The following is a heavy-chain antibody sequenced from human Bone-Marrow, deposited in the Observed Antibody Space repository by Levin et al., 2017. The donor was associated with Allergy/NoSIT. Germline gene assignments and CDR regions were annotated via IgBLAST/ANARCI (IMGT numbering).Heavy chain of an antibody. CDR2: ISSDKSKK. V-gene: IGHV3-30-3*01. CDR1: GFTFTGYT. D-gene: IGHD2-15*01. Sequence: PPGGSLRLSCAASGFTFTGYTMHWVRQAPGKGLEWVALISSDKSKKYYADSVRGRFTITRDNSKNTVDLQMNSLTLEDTAIYYCVRDDIGRGPTFDYWGQGTPVSVSS. J-gene: IGHJ4*02. CDR3: VRDDIGRGPTFDY.